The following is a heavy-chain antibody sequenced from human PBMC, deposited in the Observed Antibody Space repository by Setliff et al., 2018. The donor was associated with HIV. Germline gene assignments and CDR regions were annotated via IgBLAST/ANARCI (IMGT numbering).Heavy chain of an antibody. J-gene: IGHJ4*02. Sequence: SETLSLTRTVSGETIRNGFYYWHWMRQPPGKGLEWIGSIYYSGSTHYKSSLKSRVTISVDTSKNQFSLRLSSVTAADTAVYFCAQMSISASVYFDYWGQGTLVTVSS. V-gene: IGHV4-39*07. CDR2: IYYSGST. D-gene: IGHD2-21*01. CDR1: GETIRNGFYY. CDR3: AQMSISASVYFDY.